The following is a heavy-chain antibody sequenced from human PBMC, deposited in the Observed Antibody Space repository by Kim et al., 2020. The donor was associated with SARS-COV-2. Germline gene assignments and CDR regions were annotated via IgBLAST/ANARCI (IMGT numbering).Heavy chain of an antibody. Sequence: GGSLRLSCAASGFTFSGSAMHWVRQASGKGLEWVGRIRSKANSYATAYAASVKGRFTISRDDSKNTAYLQMNSLKTEDTAVYYCTRHEYGDYGLSSDNYYYYYGMDVWGQGTTVTVSS. D-gene: IGHD4-17*01. J-gene: IGHJ6*02. CDR3: TRHEYGDYGLSSDNYYYYYGMDV. CDR2: IRSKANSYAT. V-gene: IGHV3-73*01. CDR1: GFTFSGSA.